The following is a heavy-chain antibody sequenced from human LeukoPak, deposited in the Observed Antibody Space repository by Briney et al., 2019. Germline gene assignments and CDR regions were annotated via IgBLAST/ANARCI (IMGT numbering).Heavy chain of an antibody. D-gene: IGHD6-13*01. CDR2: ISTSGSTK. J-gene: IGHJ4*02. V-gene: IGHV3-48*02. Sequence: GGSLRLSCAASGFTFSSYSMNWVRQAPGKGLEWVSYISTSGSTKYYADSVKGRFTISRDNAKNSLYLQMNGLRDEDTAVYYCARDLSSYLGFRCWGQGTLVTVSS. CDR1: GFTFSSYS. CDR3: ARDLSSYLGFRC.